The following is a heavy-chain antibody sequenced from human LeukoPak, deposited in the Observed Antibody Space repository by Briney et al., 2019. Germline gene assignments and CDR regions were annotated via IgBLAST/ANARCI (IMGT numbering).Heavy chain of an antibody. Sequence: GASVKVSCKASGYTITSYAMHWVRQAPGQRLEWMGWINAGNGNTKYSQKFQGRVTITRDTSASTAYVELSSLRSEDTAVYYCARFTMTRGWFDPWGQGSLVTVSS. CDR1: GYTITSYA. CDR2: INAGNGNT. D-gene: IGHD3-22*01. J-gene: IGHJ5*02. V-gene: IGHV1-3*01. CDR3: ARFTMTRGWFDP.